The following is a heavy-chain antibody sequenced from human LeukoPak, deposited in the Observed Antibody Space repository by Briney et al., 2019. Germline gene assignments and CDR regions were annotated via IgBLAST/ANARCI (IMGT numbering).Heavy chain of an antibody. Sequence: GGSLRLSCAASGFTFSNYSMNWVRQAPGKGLEWVSSISSSSSYIYYADSVKGRFTISRDNAKNSLYLPMKSLRAEDTAVYYCARVKTIFGVVDYFDYWGQGTLVTVSS. V-gene: IGHV3-21*01. J-gene: IGHJ4*02. D-gene: IGHD3-3*01. CDR2: ISSSSSYI. CDR1: GFTFSNYS. CDR3: ARVKTIFGVVDYFDY.